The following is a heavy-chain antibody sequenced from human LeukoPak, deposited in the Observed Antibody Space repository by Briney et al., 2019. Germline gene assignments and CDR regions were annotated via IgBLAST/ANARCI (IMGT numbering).Heavy chain of an antibody. CDR1: GFTFSSYE. J-gene: IGHJ6*04. D-gene: IGHD3-16*02. CDR2: ISSSGSTI. V-gene: IGHV3-48*03. CDR3: ARESYLGMDV. Sequence: PGGSLRLSCAASGFTFSSYEMNWVRPAPGKGLEWVSYISSSGSTIYYADSVKGRFTISRDNAKNSLYLQMNSLRAEDTAVYYCARESYLGMDVWGKGTTVTVSS.